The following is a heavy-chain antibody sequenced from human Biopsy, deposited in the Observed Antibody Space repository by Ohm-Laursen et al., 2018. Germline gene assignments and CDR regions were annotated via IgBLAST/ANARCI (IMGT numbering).Heavy chain of an antibody. CDR3: ARAGVGSDGTDSYYYGMDV. CDR2: INPDSGGT. J-gene: IGHJ6*02. CDR1: GNTFATYH. Sequence: ASVKVSCKASGNTFATYHIHRVRQAPGQGLEWMGWINPDSGGTHYAQTFQGRVTMTRDTSTGTVYMDLNSLGSEDTAVYYCARAGVGSDGTDSYYYGMDVWGPGTTVTVSS. D-gene: IGHD5-24*01. V-gene: IGHV1-2*02.